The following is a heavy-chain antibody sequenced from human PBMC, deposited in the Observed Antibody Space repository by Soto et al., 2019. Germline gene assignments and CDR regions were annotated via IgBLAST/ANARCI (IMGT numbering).Heavy chain of an antibody. CDR3: VKEGTMGERHPTNNYYFEY. Sequence: GPSLRLSCSASGFTISTYCMHWVRQAPGEGLEYVASISGYGGSTYHADSVKGRFTVSRENSKNTLFLQMSSLRPEDTAVYYCVKEGTMGERHPTNNYYFEYWGQG. V-gene: IGHV3-64D*06. J-gene: IGHJ4*02. D-gene: IGHD3-16*01. CDR2: ISGYGGST. CDR1: GFTISTYC.